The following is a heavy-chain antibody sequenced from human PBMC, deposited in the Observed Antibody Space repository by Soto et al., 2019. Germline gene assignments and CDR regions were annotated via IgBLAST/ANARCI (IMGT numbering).Heavy chain of an antibody. CDR2: IYYSGST. CDR1: GGSISSYY. V-gene: IGHV4-59*01. Sequence: SETLSLTCTVSGGSISSYYWSWIRQPPGKGLEWIGYIYYSGSTNYNPSLKSRVTISVDTSKNQFSLKLSSVTAADTAVYYCARVPTGQTTAPYGGFDYWGQGTLVTVSS. CDR3: ARVPTGQTTAPYGGFDY. J-gene: IGHJ4*02. D-gene: IGHD4-17*01.